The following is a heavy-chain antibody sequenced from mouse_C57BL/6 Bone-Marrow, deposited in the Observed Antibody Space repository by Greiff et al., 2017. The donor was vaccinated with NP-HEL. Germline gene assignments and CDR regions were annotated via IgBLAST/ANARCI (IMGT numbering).Heavy chain of an antibody. CDR3: ARETAQAPFAY. D-gene: IGHD3-2*02. V-gene: IGHV1-81*01. Sequence: QVQLQQSGAELARPGASVKLSCKASGYTFTSYGISWVKQRTGQGLEWIGEIYPRSGNTYYNEKFKDKATLTADKSSSTAYMELRSLTSEDSAVYVCARETAQAPFAYWGQGTLVTVSA. J-gene: IGHJ3*01. CDR1: GYTFTSYG. CDR2: IYPRSGNT.